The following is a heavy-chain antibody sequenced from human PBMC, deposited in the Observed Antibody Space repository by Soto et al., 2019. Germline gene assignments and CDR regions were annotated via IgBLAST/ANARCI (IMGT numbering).Heavy chain of an antibody. Sequence: SETLSLTCTVSGGSISISRYYWGLILQPPGKGLEWIGSIYYSGSTYYNPSLKSRVTISVDTSKNQFSLKLSSVTAADTAVYYCARRNDYGDNEFGMDVWGQGTTVTVSS. CDR3: ARRNDYGDNEFGMDV. V-gene: IGHV4-39*01. J-gene: IGHJ6*02. CDR1: GGSISISRYY. CDR2: IYYSGST. D-gene: IGHD4-17*01.